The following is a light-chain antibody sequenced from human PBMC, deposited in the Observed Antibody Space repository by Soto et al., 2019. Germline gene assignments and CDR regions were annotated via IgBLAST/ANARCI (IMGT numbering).Light chain of an antibody. J-gene: IGKJ1*01. CDR3: QQYATAPWT. CDR2: GAS. V-gene: IGKV3-20*01. Sequence: EIVLTQSPGTLSLSPGERATLSCRASQTVDTNYLAWYQQIPGQAPRLLIYGASTRATGIPDRFSGSGSGTDFTLTISRLDREDSAVYYCQQYATAPWTFGQGTKVEIK. CDR1: QTVDTNY.